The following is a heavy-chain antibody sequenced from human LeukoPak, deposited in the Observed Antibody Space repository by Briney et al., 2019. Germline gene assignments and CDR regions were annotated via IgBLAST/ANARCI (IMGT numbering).Heavy chain of an antibody. CDR2: IYYSGST. CDR1: GGSISSSRYY. D-gene: IGHD3-22*01. CDR3: ARDQYFYYDSSGLYLGGSLGFDP. Sequence: PSETLSLTCTVSGGSISSSRYYWGWIRQPPGKGLEWIGSIYYSGSTYYNPSLKSRVTISVDTSKNQFSLKLSSVTAADTAVYYCARDQYFYYDSSGLYLGGSLGFDPWGQGTPVTVSS. J-gene: IGHJ5*02. V-gene: IGHV4-39*07.